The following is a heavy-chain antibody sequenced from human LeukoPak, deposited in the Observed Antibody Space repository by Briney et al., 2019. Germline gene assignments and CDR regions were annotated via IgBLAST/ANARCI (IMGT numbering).Heavy chain of an antibody. CDR2: ITNNGRKT. CDR3: ARDRWGYSYGGD. CDR1: GFIFNDNF. J-gene: IGHJ4*02. Sequence: GGSLRLSCAASGFIFNDNFMGWIRQTPGKGLEWVSYITNNGRKTYYADSMKGRFTISRDNAKNSLYLQMNSLRADDTAVYFCARDRWGYSYGGDWGQGTLVTVSS. D-gene: IGHD5-18*01. V-gene: IGHV3-11*04.